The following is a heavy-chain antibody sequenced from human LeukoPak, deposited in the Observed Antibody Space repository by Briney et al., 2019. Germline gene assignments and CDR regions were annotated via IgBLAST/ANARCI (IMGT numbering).Heavy chain of an antibody. CDR3: ARGFYYGSGSHFDY. Sequence: ASVKVSCKASGYTFTNYYMHWVRQAPGQGLEWMGIINPSGGSTSHAQKFQGRVTMTRDMSTSTVYMELSSLRSEDTAVYYCARGFYYGSGSHFDYWGQGTLVTVSS. CDR1: GYTFTNYY. J-gene: IGHJ4*02. D-gene: IGHD3-10*01. V-gene: IGHV1-46*01. CDR2: INPSGGST.